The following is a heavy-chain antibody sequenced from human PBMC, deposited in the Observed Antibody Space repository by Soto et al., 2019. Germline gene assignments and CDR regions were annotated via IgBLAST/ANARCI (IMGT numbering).Heavy chain of an antibody. Sequence: KASETLSLTCTVSGGSISSYYWSWIRQPPGKGLEWIGYIYYSGSTNYNPSLKSRVTISVDTSKNQFSLKLSSVTAADTAVYYCARVSTSASGSYYTLDYWGQGTLVTVSS. CDR2: IYYSGST. D-gene: IGHD3-10*01. CDR3: ARVSTSASGSYYTLDY. CDR1: GGSISSYY. J-gene: IGHJ4*02. V-gene: IGHV4-59*01.